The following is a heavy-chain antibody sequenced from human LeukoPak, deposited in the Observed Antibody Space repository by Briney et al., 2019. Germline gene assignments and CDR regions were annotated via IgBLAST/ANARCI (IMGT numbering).Heavy chain of an antibody. CDR1: GFTFSSYA. CDR2: ISGSGGST. D-gene: IGHD3-22*01. CDR3: AKTYYYDSSGYYSGYYYGMDV. J-gene: IGHJ6*02. V-gene: IGHV3-23*01. Sequence: GGSLRLSCAASGFTFSSYAMGWVRQAPGKGLEWVSAISGSGGSTYYADSVKGRFTISRDDSKNTLYLQMNSLRAEDTAVYYCAKTYYYDSSGYYSGYYYGMDVWGQGTTVTVSS.